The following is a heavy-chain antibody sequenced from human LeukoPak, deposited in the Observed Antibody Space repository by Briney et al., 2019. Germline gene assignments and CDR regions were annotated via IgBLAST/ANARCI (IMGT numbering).Heavy chain of an antibody. CDR3: ARGGDILTEFDY. Sequence: ASVKVSCKASGGTFTNYAISWVRQAPGQGLEWVGGIIPIFGTANYAQKFQGRVTITADESTSTAYMELSSLRSEDTAGYYCARGGDILTEFDYWGQGTLVTVSS. CDR1: GGTFTNYA. D-gene: IGHD3-9*01. J-gene: IGHJ4*02. V-gene: IGHV1-69*01. CDR2: IIPIFGTA.